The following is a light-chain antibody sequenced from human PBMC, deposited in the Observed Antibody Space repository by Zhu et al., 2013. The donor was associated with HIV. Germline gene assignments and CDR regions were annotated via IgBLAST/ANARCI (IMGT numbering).Light chain of an antibody. Sequence: EIVLTQSPGTLSLSPGERATLSCRASQSVSSSYLAWYQQKPGQAPRLLIYGASSRATGIPDRFSGSGSGTDFTLTISRLEPEDFATYYCQQSYSLPRTFGQGTKLEIK. J-gene: IGKJ2*01. CDR2: GAS. CDR3: QQSYSLPRT. CDR1: QSVSSSY. V-gene: IGKV3-20*01.